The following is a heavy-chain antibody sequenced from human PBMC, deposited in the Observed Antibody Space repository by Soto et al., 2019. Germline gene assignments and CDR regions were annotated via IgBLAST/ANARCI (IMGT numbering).Heavy chain of an antibody. CDR1: GGSISSYY. J-gene: IGHJ3*02. CDR2: IYYSGST. CDR3: ARNPGTHDAFDI. Sequence: SETLSLTCTVSGGSISSYYWSWIRQPPGKGLEWIGYIYYSGSTNYNPSLKSRVTISVDTSKNQFSLKLSSVTAADTAVYYCARNPGTHDAFDIWGQGTMVTVSS. V-gene: IGHV4-59*01. D-gene: IGHD1-1*01.